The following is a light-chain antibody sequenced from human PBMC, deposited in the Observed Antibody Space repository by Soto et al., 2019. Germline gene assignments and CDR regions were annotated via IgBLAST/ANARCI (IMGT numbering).Light chain of an antibody. CDR1: SSDVGGYNW. CDR2: DVS. V-gene: IGLV2-14*01. J-gene: IGLJ2*01. Sequence: QSALTQPASVSGSPGQSITISCTGASSDVGGYNWVSWYQQHPYKAPKLLILDVSGWPSGVSGRFSGSKSGNTASLTISGRHAEDERDYYCRSSSGSRSVVFGGGTKLTVL. CDR3: RSSSGSRSVV.